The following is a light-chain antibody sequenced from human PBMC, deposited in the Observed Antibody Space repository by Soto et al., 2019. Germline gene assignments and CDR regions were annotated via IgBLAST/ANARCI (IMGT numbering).Light chain of an antibody. CDR2: DAS. Sequence: DIQMTQSPSSLSASVGDRVTITCQASQDISIYLNWYQQKPGKAPKLLIYDASNLETGVPSRFSGSGSGTDFTFTISSLQPEDIATYYCQQYDNLLMYTFGQGTKLEIK. CDR1: QDISIY. V-gene: IGKV1-33*01. CDR3: QQYDNLLMYT. J-gene: IGKJ2*01.